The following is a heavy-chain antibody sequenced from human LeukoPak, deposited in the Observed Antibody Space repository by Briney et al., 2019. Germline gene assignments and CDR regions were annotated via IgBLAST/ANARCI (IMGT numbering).Heavy chain of an antibody. CDR1: GFTFSSYW. V-gene: IGHV3-7*03. CDR2: IKGDGSYK. Sequence: PGGSLRLSCAASGFTFSSYWMSWVRQAPGKGLEWVANIKGDGSYKYYVDPVKGRFTISRDNAKNSLYLQMSNLRAEDTAVYFCARGGGLDVWGQGATVTVSS. D-gene: IGHD3-16*01. CDR3: ARGGGLDV. J-gene: IGHJ6*02.